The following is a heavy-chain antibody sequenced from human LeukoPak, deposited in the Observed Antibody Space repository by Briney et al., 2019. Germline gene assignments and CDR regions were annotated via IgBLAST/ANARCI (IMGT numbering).Heavy chain of an antibody. D-gene: IGHD3-10*01. Sequence: GGSLRLSCAAYGFTFSSYEMNWVRQAPGKGLEWVSYISSSGSTIYYADSVKGRFTISRDNAKNSLYLQMNSLRAEDTAVYYCARVGVYYGSGSYYEWFDPWGQGTLVTVSS. CDR3: ARVGVYYGSGSYYEWFDP. V-gene: IGHV3-48*03. CDR2: ISSSGSTI. J-gene: IGHJ5*02. CDR1: GFTFSSYE.